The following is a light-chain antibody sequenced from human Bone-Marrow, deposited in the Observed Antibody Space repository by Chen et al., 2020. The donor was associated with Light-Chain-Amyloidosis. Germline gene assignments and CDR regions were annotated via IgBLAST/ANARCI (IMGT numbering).Light chain of an antibody. CDR2: AAS. CDR1: QGISSY. V-gene: IGKV1-9*01. CDR3: QQLNSYPPYT. J-gene: IGKJ2*01. Sequence: IQLTQSPSSLSASVGDRVTITCRASQGISSYLAWYQQKPGKAPKLLIYAASTLQSGVPSRFSGSGSGTDFTLTISSLQPEDFATYYCQQLNSYPPYTFGQGTKLGI.